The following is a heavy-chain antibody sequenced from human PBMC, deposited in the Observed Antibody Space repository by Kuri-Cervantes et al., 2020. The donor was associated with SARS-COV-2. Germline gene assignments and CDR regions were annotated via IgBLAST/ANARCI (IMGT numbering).Heavy chain of an antibody. D-gene: IGHD2/OR15-2a*01. J-gene: IGHJ4*02. Sequence: GGSLRLSCAVSGFTFRSYWMSWVRQAPGKGLEYXANINQDGSATYYADSVKGRFTISRDNTESSLYXQMNSLRAEDTAVYYCVXXSNRVKVYWGQGTLVTVSS. CDR3: VXXSNRVKVY. V-gene: IGHV3-7*02. CDR2: INQDGSAT. CDR1: GFTFRSYW.